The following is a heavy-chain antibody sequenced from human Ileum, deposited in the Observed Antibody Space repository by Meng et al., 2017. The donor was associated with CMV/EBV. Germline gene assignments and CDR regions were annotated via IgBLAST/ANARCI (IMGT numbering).Heavy chain of an antibody. Sequence: GQLLDSGGGLGHPGGSLRLSCVGSGFTFSNQVMNWVRQAPGKGLEWVSTIGRGGDTYYADSVRGRFTVSRDNSKNTVYLQMNSLRVEDSAVYYCAKDYLDSLASDSWGQGTLVTVSS. CDR2: IGRGGDT. CDR1: GFTFSNQV. J-gene: IGHJ5*02. D-gene: IGHD2-21*01. CDR3: AKDYLDSLASDS. V-gene: IGHV3-23*01.